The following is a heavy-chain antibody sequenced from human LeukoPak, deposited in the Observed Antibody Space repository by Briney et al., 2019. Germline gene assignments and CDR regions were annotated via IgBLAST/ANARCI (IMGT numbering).Heavy chain of an antibody. CDR2: ISYRGST. V-gene: IGHV4-30-4*01. J-gene: IGHJ4*02. D-gene: IGHD2-2*01. CDR3: VRVRTGTSCYDY. CDR1: GGSISSSDSH. Sequence: SETLSLTCTVSGGSISSSDSHWSWIRQSPGKGQEWIGYISYRGSTSYNPSLRSRLTISIDTSQNQFSLKLTSVTAADTAVYYCVRVRTGTSCYDYWGQGTLVTVSP.